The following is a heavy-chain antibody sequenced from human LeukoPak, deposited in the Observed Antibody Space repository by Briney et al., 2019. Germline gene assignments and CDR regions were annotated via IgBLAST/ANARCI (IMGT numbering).Heavy chain of an antibody. D-gene: IGHD6-19*01. V-gene: IGHV3-23*01. Sequence: ETLSLTCAVYGGSFSGYYWSWIRQPPGKGLEWVSAISGSGGSTYYADSVKGRFTISRDNSKNTLYLQMNSLRAEDTAVYYCAKDQQWLVRRTIGFDYWGQGTLVTVSS. J-gene: IGHJ4*02. CDR3: AKDQQWLVRRTIGFDY. CDR1: GGSFSGYY. CDR2: ISGSGGST.